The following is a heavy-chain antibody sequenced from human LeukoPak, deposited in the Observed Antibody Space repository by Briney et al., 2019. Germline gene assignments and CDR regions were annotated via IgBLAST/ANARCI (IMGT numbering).Heavy chain of an antibody. J-gene: IGHJ5*02. CDR1: GYTFTGYY. V-gene: IGHV1-2*06. D-gene: IGHD2-15*01. CDR2: INPNSGGT. CDR3: ARGPLEYCSGGTCYSGRNWFDP. Sequence: GASVKVSCKASGYTFTGYYMHWVRQAPGQELGWMGRINPNSGGTNHAQKFQGRVTMTRDTSISTVYMELRRLRYDDTAAYYCARGPLEYCSGGTCYSGRNWFDPWGQGTLVTVSS.